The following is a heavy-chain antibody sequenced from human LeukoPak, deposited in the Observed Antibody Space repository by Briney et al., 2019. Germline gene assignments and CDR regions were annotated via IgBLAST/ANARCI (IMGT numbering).Heavy chain of an antibody. J-gene: IGHJ4*02. CDR1: GGSISSGGYY. D-gene: IGHD6-13*01. CDR3: ARDSRAAGVGFDY. CDR2: IYYSGST. Sequence: SQTLSLTCTVSGGSISSGGYYWSWIRQHPGKGLEWIGYIYYSGSTYYNPSLKSRVTISVDTSKNQFSLKLSSVTAADTAVYYCARDSRAAGVGFDYWGQGTLVTVSS. V-gene: IGHV4-31*03.